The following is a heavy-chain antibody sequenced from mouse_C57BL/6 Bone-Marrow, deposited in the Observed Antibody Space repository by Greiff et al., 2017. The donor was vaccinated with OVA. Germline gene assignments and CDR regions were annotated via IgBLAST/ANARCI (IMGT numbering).Heavy chain of an antibody. Sequence: EVQRVESGPELVKPGDSVKISCKASGYSFTGYFMNWVMQSHGKSLEWIGRINPYNGDTFYNQKFKGKATFTADTSSNTAYMQLSSLTTEDSAIYYCARSELGGDYAMDYWGQGTSVTVSS. D-gene: IGHD4-1*01. CDR1: GYSFTGYF. CDR2: INPYNGDT. CDR3: ARSELGGDYAMDY. V-gene: IGHV1-20*01. J-gene: IGHJ4*01.